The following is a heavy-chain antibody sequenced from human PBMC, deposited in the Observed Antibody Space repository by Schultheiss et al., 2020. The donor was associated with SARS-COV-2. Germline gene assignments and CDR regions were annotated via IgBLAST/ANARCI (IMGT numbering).Heavy chain of an antibody. D-gene: IGHD3/OR15-3a*01. Sequence: SVKVSCKASGYTFTGYYMHWVRQAPGQGLEWMGWIVVGSGNTNYAQKFQERVTITRDMSTSTAYMELSSLRSEDTAVYYCAAGLFGPYYFDYWGQGTLVTVSS. J-gene: IGHJ4*02. CDR1: GYTFTGYY. CDR2: IVVGSGNT. V-gene: IGHV1-58*02. CDR3: AAGLFGPYYFDY.